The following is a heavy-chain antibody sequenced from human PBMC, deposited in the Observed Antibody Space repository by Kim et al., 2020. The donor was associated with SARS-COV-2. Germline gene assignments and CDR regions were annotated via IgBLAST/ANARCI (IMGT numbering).Heavy chain of an antibody. Sequence: SETLSLTCTVSGGSISSGGYYWSWIRQHPGKGLEWIGYIYYSGSTYYNPSLKSRVTISVDTSKNQFSLKLSSVTAADTAVYYCAREGPYSSSYFDYWGQGTLVTVSS. CDR1: GGSISSGGYY. V-gene: IGHV4-31*03. J-gene: IGHJ4*02. CDR2: IYYSGST. CDR3: AREGPYSSSYFDY. D-gene: IGHD6-13*01.